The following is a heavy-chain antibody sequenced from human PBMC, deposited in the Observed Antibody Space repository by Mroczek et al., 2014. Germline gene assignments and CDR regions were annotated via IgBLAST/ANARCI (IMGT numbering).Heavy chain of an antibody. CDR3: AKARGGYYDSSGYYSPDWYFDL. J-gene: IGHJ2*01. D-gene: IGHD3-22*01. CDR1: GFTFDDYA. Sequence: QLVQSGGGLVQPGRSLRLSCAASGFTFDDYAMHWVRQAPGKGLEWVSGISWNSGSIGYADSVKSRFTISRDNAKNSLYLQMNSLRAEDTALYYCAKARGGYYDSSGYYSPDWYFDLWGRGTLVTVSS. V-gene: IGHV3-9*01. CDR2: ISWNSGSI.